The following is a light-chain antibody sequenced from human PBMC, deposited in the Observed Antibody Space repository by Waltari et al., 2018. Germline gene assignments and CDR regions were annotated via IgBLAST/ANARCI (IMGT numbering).Light chain of an antibody. J-gene: IGLJ2*01. CDR1: SSDVGGYDS. CDR2: EVS. Sequence: QSALTPPASVSGSPGQSITISCPGTSSDVGGYDSVSWYQQHPGKAPKLMIYEVSNRPSGVSSRFSGSKSGNTASLTISGLQAEDEADYYCSSYTSSSSLFGGGTKLTVL. CDR3: SSYTSSSSL. V-gene: IGLV2-14*01.